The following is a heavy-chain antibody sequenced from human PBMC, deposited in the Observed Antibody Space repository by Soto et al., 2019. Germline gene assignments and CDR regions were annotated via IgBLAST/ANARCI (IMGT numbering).Heavy chain of an antibody. J-gene: IGHJ4*02. CDR2: IYTSGST. CDR1: GGSISSYY. CDR3: ARGPPQTKYSSSWDYFDY. D-gene: IGHD6-13*01. V-gene: IGHV4-4*07. Sequence: TLSLTCTVSGGSISSYYWSWIRQPAGKGLEWIGRIYTSGSTNYNPSLKSRVTMSVDTSKNQFSLKLSSVTAADTAVYYCARGPPQTKYSSSWDYFDYWGQGTLVTVSS.